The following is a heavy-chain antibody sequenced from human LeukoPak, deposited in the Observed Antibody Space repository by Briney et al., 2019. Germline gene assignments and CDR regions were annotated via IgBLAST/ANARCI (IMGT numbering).Heavy chain of an antibody. Sequence: ASVKVSCKASGYTFTNFYIHWVRQAPGQGLEWMGRINPNTGGTNFAQKFQDRVTVIRDTSISTAYLELSSLTSGDTAVYHCVTSFDYSDFYWGQGTLVTVS. CDR3: VTSFDYSDFY. CDR2: INPNTGGT. CDR1: GYTFTNFY. D-gene: IGHD4-11*01. J-gene: IGHJ4*02. V-gene: IGHV1-2*06.